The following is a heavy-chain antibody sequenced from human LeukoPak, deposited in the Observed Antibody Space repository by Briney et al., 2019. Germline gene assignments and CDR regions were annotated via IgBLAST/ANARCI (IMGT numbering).Heavy chain of an antibody. V-gene: IGHV4-4*02. D-gene: IGHD3-9*01. Sequence: SGTLSLTCAVSGGSISSSNWWSWVRQPPGKGLEWIGEIYHSGSTNYNPSLKSRVTISVDKSKNQFSLKLSSVTAADTAVYYCAGDRAYDILTGYYDDAFDIWGQGTMVTVSS. CDR2: IYHSGST. J-gene: IGHJ3*02. CDR3: AGDRAYDILTGYYDDAFDI. CDR1: GGSISSSNW.